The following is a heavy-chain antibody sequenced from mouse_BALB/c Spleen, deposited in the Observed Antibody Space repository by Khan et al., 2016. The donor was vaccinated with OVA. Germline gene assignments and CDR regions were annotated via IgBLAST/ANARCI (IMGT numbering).Heavy chain of an antibody. CDR1: GFSLSNYS. CDR3: ARRVYDYGRGALFAY. D-gene: IGHD2-4*01. J-gene: IGHJ3*01. CDR2: IWSAGST. Sequence: QVQLKESGPGLVQPSQSLSITCTVSGFSLSNYSVHWVRQSPGKGLEWLGVIWSAGSTDYNAGFISRLTISKDNSRSQVFFKMNSLQPNDTAIYYCARRVYDYGRGALFAYWGQGTLVTVSA. V-gene: IGHV2-2*02.